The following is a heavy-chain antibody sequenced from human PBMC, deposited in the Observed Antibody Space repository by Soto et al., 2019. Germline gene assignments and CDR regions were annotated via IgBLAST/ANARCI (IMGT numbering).Heavy chain of an antibody. V-gene: IGHV4-34*02. J-gene: IGHJ4*02. D-gene: IGHD1-26*01. CDR1: GGSFSDYY. Sequence: QVQLQQWGAGLLKPSETLSLTCAMNGGSFSDYYWIWIRQPPGKGLEWIGEINESGTTNYRPSLKSRVTISVDTSKKQFSLKLNSVSAADTAVYYCAGARGRLVGFDYWGQGTLVTASS. CDR2: INESGTT. CDR3: AGARGRLVGFDY.